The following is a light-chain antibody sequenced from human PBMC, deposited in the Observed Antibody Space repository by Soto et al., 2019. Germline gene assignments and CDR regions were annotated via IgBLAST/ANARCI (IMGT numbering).Light chain of an antibody. Sequence: DIQMTQSPSSLSASVGDRVTITCRASQSLSSRLTWYQQKPGEAPKLLIYETSSLQSGVPSRFSGSGSETDFTLTINSLQPEDFATYYCHQSVSPPYTFGQGTKLEIK. CDR2: ETS. CDR3: HQSVSPPYT. V-gene: IGKV1-39*01. CDR1: QSLSSR. J-gene: IGKJ2*01.